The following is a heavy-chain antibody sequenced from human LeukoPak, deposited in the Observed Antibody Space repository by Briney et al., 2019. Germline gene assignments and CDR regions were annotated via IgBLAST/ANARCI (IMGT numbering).Heavy chain of an antibody. Sequence: GGSLSLSCAASGFTFSSYSMNWVRQAPGKGLEWVSSISSSSSKMYYADSVKGRFTISRDNAKNSLYLQMNSLRAEDTAVYYCAREDGEGFDPWGQGTLVTVSS. CDR3: AREDGEGFDP. V-gene: IGHV3-21*01. CDR1: GFTFSSYS. D-gene: IGHD4-17*01. J-gene: IGHJ5*02. CDR2: ISSSSSKM.